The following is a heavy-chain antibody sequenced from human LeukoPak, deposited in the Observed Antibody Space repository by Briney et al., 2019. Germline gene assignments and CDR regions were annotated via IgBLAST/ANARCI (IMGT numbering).Heavy chain of an antibody. V-gene: IGHV1-8*01. CDR2: MNPNSGNT. Sequence: ASVKVSCKASGYTFTSYDINWVRQATGQGLEWMGWMNPNSGNTGYAQKFQGRVTMTRNTSISTAYMELSSLRSEDTAVYYCATALANFDWLIYDYWGQGTLVTVSS. CDR1: GYTFTSYD. D-gene: IGHD3-9*01. J-gene: IGHJ4*02. CDR3: ATALANFDWLIYDY.